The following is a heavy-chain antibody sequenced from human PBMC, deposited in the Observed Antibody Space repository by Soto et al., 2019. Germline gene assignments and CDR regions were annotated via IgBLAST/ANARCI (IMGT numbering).Heavy chain of an antibody. CDR3: SKEGGYYGSGSYSVCENYYGMDV. J-gene: IGHJ6*02. V-gene: IGHV3-30*18. Sequence: QVQLVESGGGVVQTGRSLRLSCAASGFTFSSYGMHWVRQAPGKGLEWVAVISYDGSNKYYADSVKGRFTISRDNSKNTLYLQMNSLRAEETAVYYCSKEGGYYGSGSYSVCENYYGMDVWGQGTTVTVSS. CDR1: GFTFSSYG. CDR2: ISYDGSNK. D-gene: IGHD3-10*01.